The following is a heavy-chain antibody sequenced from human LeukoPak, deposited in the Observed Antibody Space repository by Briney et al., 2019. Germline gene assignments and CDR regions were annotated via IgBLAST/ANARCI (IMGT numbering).Heavy chain of an antibody. J-gene: IGHJ6*02. CDR3: ARHEGYCSSTSCYYYYYGMDV. D-gene: IGHD2-2*01. Sequence: GESLKISCKGSGYSFTSYWIGWVRQMPGKGLEWMGIIYPGDSDTRYSPSFQGQVTISADKSISTAYLQWSSLEASDTAMYYCARHEGYCSSTSCYYYYYGMDVWGQGTTVTVSS. CDR1: GYSFTSYW. CDR2: IYPGDSDT. V-gene: IGHV5-51*01.